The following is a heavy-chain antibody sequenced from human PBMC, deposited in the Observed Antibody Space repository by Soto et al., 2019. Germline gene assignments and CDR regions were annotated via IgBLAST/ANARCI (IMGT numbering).Heavy chain of an antibody. Sequence: ASVKVSCKASGYTFTSYDINWVRQATGQGLEWMGWMNPNSGNTGYAQKFQGRVTMTRNTSISTAYMELSSLRSEDTAVYYCARAEGRRYDFWSGYYTDYYYYMDVWGKGTTVTVSS. D-gene: IGHD3-3*01. CDR3: ARAEGRRYDFWSGYYTDYYYYMDV. J-gene: IGHJ6*03. CDR2: MNPNSGNT. CDR1: GYTFTSYD. V-gene: IGHV1-8*01.